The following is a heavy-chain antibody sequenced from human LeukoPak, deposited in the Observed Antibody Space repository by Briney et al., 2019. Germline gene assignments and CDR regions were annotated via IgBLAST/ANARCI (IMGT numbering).Heavy chain of an antibody. CDR2: INHSGST. D-gene: IGHD1-26*01. CDR1: GFTFSDYY. V-gene: IGHV4-34*01. Sequence: GSLRLSCAASGFTFSDYYMSWIRQPPGKGLEWIGEINHSGSTNYNPSLKSRVTISVDTSKNQFSLKLSSVTAADTAVYYCARGLSGSYYGGHYFDYWGQGTLVTVSS. J-gene: IGHJ4*02. CDR3: ARGLSGSYYGGHYFDY.